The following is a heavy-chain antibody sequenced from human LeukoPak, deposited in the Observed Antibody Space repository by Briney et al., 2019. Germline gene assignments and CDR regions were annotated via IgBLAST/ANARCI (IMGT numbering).Heavy chain of an antibody. J-gene: IGHJ4*02. Sequence: SETLSLTCTVSGGSISRYYWSWLRQPAGKGLEWIGRIYTSGSTNYNPSLKSRVTMSVDTSKNQFSLKLSSVTAADTAVYYCARGGVLWTYDYWGQGTLVTVSS. CDR1: GGSISRYY. V-gene: IGHV4-4*07. CDR2: IYTSGST. D-gene: IGHD3/OR15-3a*01. CDR3: ARGGVLWTYDY.